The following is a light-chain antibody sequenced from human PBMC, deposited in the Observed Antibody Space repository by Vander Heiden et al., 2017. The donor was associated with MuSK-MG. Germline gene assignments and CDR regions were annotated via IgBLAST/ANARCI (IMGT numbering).Light chain of an antibody. Sequence: DIVMTKAPDSLAVSLGERATINCKSSQSVLYTSNNKNYLAWYQQRPGQPPKLLIYWASTRESGVPDRFSGSGSGTDFTLTISSLQAEDVALYYCQHDYSTPPTFGQGTKVEIK. CDR1: QSVLYTSNNKNY. J-gene: IGKJ1*01. V-gene: IGKV4-1*01. CDR2: WAS. CDR3: QHDYSTPPT.